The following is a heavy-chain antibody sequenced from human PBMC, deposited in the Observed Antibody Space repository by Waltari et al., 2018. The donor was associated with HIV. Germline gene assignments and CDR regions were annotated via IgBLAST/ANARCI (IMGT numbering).Heavy chain of an antibody. D-gene: IGHD3-22*01. CDR2: IDPNSGGT. V-gene: IGHV1-2*02. J-gene: IGHJ5*02. Sequence: QVQLVQSGAEVKKPGASVKVSCKASGYTFTGYYMHWVRQAPGQGLEWMGWIDPNSGGTNYAQKFQGRLTMSRDTSISTAYMELSRLRSDDTAVYYCARDTPDVYYYDTSGYWSWGQGTLVTVSS. CDR3: ARDTPDVYYYDTSGYWS. CDR1: GYTFTGYY.